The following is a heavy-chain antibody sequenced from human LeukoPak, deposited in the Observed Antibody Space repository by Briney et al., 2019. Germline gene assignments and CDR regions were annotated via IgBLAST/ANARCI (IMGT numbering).Heavy chain of an antibody. Sequence: ASVTVSCKASGYTFTSYDINWVRQATGQGLEWMGWMNPNSGNTGYAQKFQGRVTITADKSTSTAYMELSSLRSEDTAVYYCASSDSSIAVAGTGMWFDPWGQGTLVTVSS. J-gene: IGHJ5*02. V-gene: IGHV1-8*03. CDR2: MNPNSGNT. CDR3: ASSDSSIAVAGTGMWFDP. D-gene: IGHD6-19*01. CDR1: GYTFTSYD.